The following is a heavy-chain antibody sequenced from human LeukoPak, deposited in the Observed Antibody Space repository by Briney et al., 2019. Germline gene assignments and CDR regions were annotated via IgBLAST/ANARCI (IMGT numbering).Heavy chain of an antibody. J-gene: IGHJ4*02. CDR1: GFTFSTYW. Sequence: GGSLRLSCAASGFTFSTYWMSWVRQAPGKGLEWVANVKQDGSEKYYVDSVKGRFTISRDNAKNSLYPQMNSLRAEDTAVYYCARVMGRYCSSTSCYVDYWGQGTLVTVSS. CDR2: VKQDGSEK. CDR3: ARVMGRYCSSTSCYVDY. V-gene: IGHV3-7*01. D-gene: IGHD2-2*01.